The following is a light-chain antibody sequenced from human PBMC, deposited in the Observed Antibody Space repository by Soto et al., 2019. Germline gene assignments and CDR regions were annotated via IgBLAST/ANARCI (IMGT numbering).Light chain of an antibody. CDR2: DAS. Sequence: EIVLTQSPATLSVSPGERATLSCRASQSVSRYLAWYQQKPGQAPRLLISDASNRATGIPARFSGSGSGTDFTLTISSLEPEDFAVYYCQKRSNWPYTLGQGTKLEIK. J-gene: IGKJ2*01. CDR3: QKRSNWPYT. V-gene: IGKV3-11*01. CDR1: QSVSRY.